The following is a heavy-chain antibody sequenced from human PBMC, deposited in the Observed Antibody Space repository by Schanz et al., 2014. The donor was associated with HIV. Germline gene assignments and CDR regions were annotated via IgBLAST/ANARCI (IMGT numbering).Heavy chain of an antibody. CDR2: IRGGAGGT. Sequence: EVQLLESGGGLLHPGGSLRLSCAASGFTFNSYAMNALGWVRQAPGRGLEWVSDIRGGAGGTYYADSVKGRFTISRDNSKSTLYLQMNRLRAEDPAVYYCVGHGSSSSWGLGTLVTVSS. V-gene: IGHV3-23*01. J-gene: IGHJ5*02. CDR1: GFTFNSYA. D-gene: IGHD6-6*01. CDR3: VGHGSSSS.